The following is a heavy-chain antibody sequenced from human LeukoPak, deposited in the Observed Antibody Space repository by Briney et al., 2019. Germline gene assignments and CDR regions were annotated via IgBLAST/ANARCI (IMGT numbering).Heavy chain of an antibody. J-gene: IGHJ4*02. Sequence: SETLSLTCTVSGGSISSGGYYWSWIRQHPGKGLEWIGYISYSGTTYYNPSLKSRLTMSVDTSKNQFSLKMSSVTAADTAVYYCARAFSSGWDYWGQGTLVTVSS. CDR1: GGSISSGGYY. CDR3: ARAFSSGWDY. D-gene: IGHD6-19*01. CDR2: ISYSGTT. V-gene: IGHV4-31*03.